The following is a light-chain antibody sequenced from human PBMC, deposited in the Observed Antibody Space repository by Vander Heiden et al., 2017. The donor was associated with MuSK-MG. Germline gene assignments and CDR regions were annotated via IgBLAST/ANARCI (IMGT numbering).Light chain of an antibody. V-gene: IGKV1-16*01. Sequence: DIPVTQSPSSLSASVGDRVTITCRTSQGVGKFLAWFQQKPGEAPKSLISAASTLQSGVPSRFSGTGSGTDFTVTISSLQPEDSATYYCQQYISYPFTFGGGTKVEIK. CDR2: AAS. J-gene: IGKJ4*01. CDR1: QGVGKF. CDR3: QQYISYPFT.